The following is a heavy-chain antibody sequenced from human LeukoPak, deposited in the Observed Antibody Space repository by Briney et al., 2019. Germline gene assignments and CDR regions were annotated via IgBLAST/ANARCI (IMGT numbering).Heavy chain of an antibody. CDR1: GFTFSSYE. V-gene: IGHV4-34*01. J-gene: IGHJ4*02. Sequence: GSLRLSCAASGFTFSSYEMNWVRQAPGKGLEWIGEINHSGSTNYNPSLKSRVTISVDTSKNQFSLKLSSVTAADTAVYYCARQRGYYYGSVHDYWGQGTLVTVSS. D-gene: IGHD3-10*01. CDR2: INHSGST. CDR3: ARQRGYYYGSVHDY.